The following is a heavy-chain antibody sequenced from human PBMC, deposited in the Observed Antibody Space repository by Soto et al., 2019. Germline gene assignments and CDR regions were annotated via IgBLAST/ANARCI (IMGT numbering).Heavy chain of an antibody. J-gene: IGHJ4*02. CDR3: VRVRTLSTLDY. V-gene: IGHV4-59*01. CDR2: IFYSGST. Sequence: PSETLSLTCTVAGVSISNSYWAWIRQSPEKGLECIGYIFYSGSTKYNPSLQSRVTISLDASKNQFFLQLTSVTAADSAVYFCVRVRTLSTLDYWGQGTLVTVSS. CDR1: GVSISNSY.